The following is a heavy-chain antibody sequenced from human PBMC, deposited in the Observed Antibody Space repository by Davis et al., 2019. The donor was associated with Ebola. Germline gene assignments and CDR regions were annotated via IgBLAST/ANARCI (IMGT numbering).Heavy chain of an antibody. CDR3: ARGMKYCSGGSCYSGGWFDP. D-gene: IGHD2-15*01. CDR2: IYHSGST. J-gene: IGHJ5*02. V-gene: IGHV4-30-2*01. CDR1: GGSISSGGYS. Sequence: SETLSLTCAVSGGSISSGGYSWSWIRQPPGKGLEWIGYIYHSGSTYYNPSLKSRVTISVDRSKNQFSLKLSSVTAADTAVYYCARGMKYCSGGSCYSGGWFDPWGQGTLVTVSS.